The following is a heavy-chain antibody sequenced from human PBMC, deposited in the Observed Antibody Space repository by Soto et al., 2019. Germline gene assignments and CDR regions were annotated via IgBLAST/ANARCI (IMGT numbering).Heavy chain of an antibody. J-gene: IGHJ5*02. CDR1: GYSFTSYW. CDR2: IYPGDSDT. D-gene: IGHD6-13*01. Sequence: PGESLKISCKGSGYSFTSYWIGWVRQMPGKGLEWMGIIYPGDSDTRYSPSFQGQVTISADKSISTAYLQWSSLKASDTAMYYCARSALAGTLIVWFDPWGQGTLVTVSS. CDR3: ARSALAGTLIVWFDP. V-gene: IGHV5-51*01.